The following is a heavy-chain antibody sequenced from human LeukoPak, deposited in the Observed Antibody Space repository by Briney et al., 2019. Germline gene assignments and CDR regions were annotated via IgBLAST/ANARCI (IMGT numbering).Heavy chain of an antibody. V-gene: IGHV3-11*01. CDR2: ISSSGSTI. CDR1: GFTFSDYY. Sequence: GGSLRLSCAASGFTFSDYYMSWIRQAPGKGLEWVSYISSSGSTIYYADSVKGRFTISRDNAKNSLYLQTNSLRAEDTAVYYCARVLAYYYYMDVWGKGTTVTVSS. CDR3: ARVLAYYYYMDV. J-gene: IGHJ6*03.